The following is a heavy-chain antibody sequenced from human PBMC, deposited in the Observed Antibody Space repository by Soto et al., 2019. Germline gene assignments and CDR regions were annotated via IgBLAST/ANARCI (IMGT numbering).Heavy chain of an antibody. V-gene: IGHV4-4*07. CDR1: GGAISGYY. D-gene: IGHD3-3*01. CDR3: ARGQRFSDWFDP. Sequence: PSETLSLTCTVTGGAISGYYWTWIRQSAGGGLEWIGRIYSSGSTNYNPSLKSRGTISLDTSMNHFSLRLSSVTAADTAVYYCARGQRFSDWFDPWGQATLVTVSS. J-gene: IGHJ5*02. CDR2: IYSSGST.